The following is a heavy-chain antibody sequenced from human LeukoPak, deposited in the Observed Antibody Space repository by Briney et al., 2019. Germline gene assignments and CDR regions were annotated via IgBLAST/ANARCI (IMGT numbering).Heavy chain of an antibody. CDR2: IIPILGIA. Sequence: SVKVSCKASGGTFSSYIISWVRQAPGQGLEWMGRIIPILGIANYAQKFQGRVTITADKSTSTAYMELSSLRSEDTAVYYCARDPSDSSSWIKGYFQHWGQGTLVTVSS. V-gene: IGHV1-69*04. CDR1: GGTFSSYI. J-gene: IGHJ1*01. D-gene: IGHD6-13*01. CDR3: ARDPSDSSSWIKGYFQH.